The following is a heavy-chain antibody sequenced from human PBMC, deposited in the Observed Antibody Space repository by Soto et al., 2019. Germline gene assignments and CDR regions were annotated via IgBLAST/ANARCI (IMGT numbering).Heavy chain of an antibody. CDR3: ALRSMAVVPEY. Sequence: QVQLQESGPGLVKPSATLSLTCAVSGDSISSYYCMWIRQPPGKGLESIGYLYYGRSANYNPSLKSRVTLSVDTSTNQCSLTLSSMTAAVTAVYYCALRSMAVVPEYWGQGTLVTVSS. J-gene: IGHJ4*02. CDR1: GDSISSYY. V-gene: IGHV4-59*01. D-gene: IGHD2-2*01. CDR2: LYYGRSA.